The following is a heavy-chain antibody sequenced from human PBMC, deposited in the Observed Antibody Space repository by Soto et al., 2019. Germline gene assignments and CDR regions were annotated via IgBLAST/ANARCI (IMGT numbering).Heavy chain of an antibody. D-gene: IGHD1-7*01. CDR2: IYHSGST. V-gene: IGHV4-4*02. CDR1: GGSISSSNL. Sequence: SETLSLTCAVSGGSISSSNLWSCVRQPPGKGLEWIGEIYHSGSTNYNPSLKSRVTISVDKSKNQFSLKLSSVTAADTAVYYCASLPANWNYGRVYGMDVWGQGTTVTVSS. J-gene: IGHJ6*02. CDR3: ASLPANWNYGRVYGMDV.